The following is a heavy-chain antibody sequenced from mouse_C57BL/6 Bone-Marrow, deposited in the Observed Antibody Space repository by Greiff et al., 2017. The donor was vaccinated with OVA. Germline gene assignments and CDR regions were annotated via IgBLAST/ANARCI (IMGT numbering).Heavy chain of an antibody. J-gene: IGHJ3*01. CDR3: ARSRYYGSIAY. CDR2: INPGSGGT. V-gene: IGHV1-54*01. D-gene: IGHD1-1*01. Sequence: VQLQQSGAELVRPGTSVKVSCKASGYAFTNYLIEWVKQRPGQGLEWIGVINPGSGGTNYNEKFKGKATLTADKSSSTAYMQLSSLTSEDSAVYFCARSRYYGSIAYWGQGTLVTVSA. CDR1: GYAFTNYL.